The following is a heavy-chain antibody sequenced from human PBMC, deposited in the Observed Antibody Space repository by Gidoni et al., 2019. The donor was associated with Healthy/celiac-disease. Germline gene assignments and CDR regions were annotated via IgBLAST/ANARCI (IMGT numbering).Heavy chain of an antibody. Sequence: EVQLVESGGGLVQPGGSLRLSCAASGFTFSSYDMHWVRQATGKGLEWVSAIGTAGDTYYPGSVKGRFTISRENAKNSLYLQMNSLRAGDTAVYYCARGYYYDSSGYSSLYFDYWGQGTLVTVSS. V-gene: IGHV3-13*01. CDR2: IGTAGDT. J-gene: IGHJ4*02. CDR1: GFTFSSYD. D-gene: IGHD3-22*01. CDR3: ARGYYYDSSGYSSLYFDY.